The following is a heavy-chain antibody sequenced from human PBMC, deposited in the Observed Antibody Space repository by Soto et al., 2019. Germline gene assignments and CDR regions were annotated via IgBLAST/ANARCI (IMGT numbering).Heavy chain of an antibody. J-gene: IGHJ6*02. CDR1: GFSLNTNGMC. CDR2: IDWDDDN. CDR3: ARITVVRRLIDTLYYYYGMEV. Sequence: SGPTLVNPTQTLTLTCTFSGFSLNTNGMCVSCIRQPPGKALEWLALIDWDDDNYYSTSLKTRLTISKDTSKNQVVLTMTNMDPVDTATYYCARITVVRRLIDTLYYYYGMEVWGPGT. V-gene: IGHV2-70*01. D-gene: IGHD3-10*01.